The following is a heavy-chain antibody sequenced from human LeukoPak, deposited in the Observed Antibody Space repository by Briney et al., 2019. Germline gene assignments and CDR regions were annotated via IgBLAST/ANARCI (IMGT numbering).Heavy chain of an antibody. J-gene: IGHJ3*02. D-gene: IGHD3-22*01. Sequence: SETLSLTCAVYGGSFSGYYWTWIRQPPGKGLEWIGEINHSGGTDYNPSLKSRVTVSVDTSKNQFSLKVTSVTAADTAVYYCARGRRQHTSAPFDIWGQGTMVTVSS. CDR1: GGSFSGYY. CDR2: INHSGGT. V-gene: IGHV4-34*01. CDR3: ARGRRQHTSAPFDI.